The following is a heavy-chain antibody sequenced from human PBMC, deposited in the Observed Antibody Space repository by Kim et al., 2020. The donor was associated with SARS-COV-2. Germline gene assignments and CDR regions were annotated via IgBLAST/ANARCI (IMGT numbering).Heavy chain of an antibody. V-gene: IGHV3-64*01. CDR3: ARGGYFYGSGSYYKYFDY. D-gene: IGHD3-10*01. Sequence: GGSLRLSCAASGFTFSNYAMHWVRQAPGKGLEYISTISSNGGRTYYANSVKGRFTISRDDFKNTLNLQMGSLRVDDLAVYYCARGGYFYGSGSYYKYFDYWGQGALVTVSS. CDR2: ISSNGGRT. J-gene: IGHJ4*02. CDR1: GFTFSNYA.